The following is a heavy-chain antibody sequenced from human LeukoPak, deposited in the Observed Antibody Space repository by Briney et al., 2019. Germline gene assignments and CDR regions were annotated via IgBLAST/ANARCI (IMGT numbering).Heavy chain of an antibody. CDR1: GFTFDDYG. D-gene: IGHD5-12*01. J-gene: IGHJ4*02. V-gene: IGHV3-20*04. CDR3: ARVDIVGTMGEDY. CDR2: INWNGGST. Sequence: GGSLRLSCAASGFTFDDYGTSWVRQAPGKGLEWVYGINWNGGSTGYADSVKGRFTISRDNAKNSLYLQINSLRAEDTALYYCARVDIVGTMGEDYGGQGTLVTVSS.